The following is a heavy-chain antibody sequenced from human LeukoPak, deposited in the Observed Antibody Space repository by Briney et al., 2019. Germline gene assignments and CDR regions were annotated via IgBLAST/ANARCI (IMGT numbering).Heavy chain of an antibody. J-gene: IGHJ6*03. D-gene: IGHD3-22*01. CDR3: ARSSEGRYYYDSSGYSYYYYYMDV. V-gene: IGHV4-30-4*07. Sequence: SETLSLTCAVSGDSISRGTYSWSWIRQPPGKGLEWIAYLYYSGSTYYNPSLKSRVTISVDTSKNQFSLKLSSVTAADTAVYYCARSSEGRYYYDSSGYSYYYYYMDVWGKGTTVTISS. CDR1: GDSISRGTYS. CDR2: LYYSGST.